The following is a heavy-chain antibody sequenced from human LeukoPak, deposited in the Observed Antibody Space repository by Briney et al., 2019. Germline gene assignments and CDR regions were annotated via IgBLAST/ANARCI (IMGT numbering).Heavy chain of an antibody. CDR3: ARGRVAARPWLDY. CDR2: INHSGST. CDR1: GGSFSGYY. J-gene: IGHJ4*02. D-gene: IGHD6-6*01. V-gene: IGHV4-34*01. Sequence: SETLSLTCAVYGGSFSGYYWSWIRQPPGKGLEWIGEINHSGSTNYNPSLKSRVTISVDTSKNQFSLKLSSVTAADTAVYYCARGRVAARPWLDYWGQGTLVTVSS.